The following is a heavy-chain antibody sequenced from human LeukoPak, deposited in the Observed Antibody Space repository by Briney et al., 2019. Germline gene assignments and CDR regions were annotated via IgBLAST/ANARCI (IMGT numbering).Heavy chain of an antibody. CDR2: IKEDESER. CDR3: TREYWGIDY. V-gene: IGHV3-7*01. CDR1: GFVFTTYT. Sequence: GGSLRLSCAASGFVFTTYTMSWVRQAPGKGLEWVGNIKEDESERNYVDSVKGGFSISRNNAKNFRYLEMNSLRVEDTAIDYCTREYWGIDYWGQGVLVTVSS. J-gene: IGHJ4*02. D-gene: IGHD3-16*01.